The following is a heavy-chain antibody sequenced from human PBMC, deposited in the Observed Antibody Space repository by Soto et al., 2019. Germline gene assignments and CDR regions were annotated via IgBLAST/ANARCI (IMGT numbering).Heavy chain of an antibody. J-gene: IGHJ4*02. Sequence: ASVKVSCKASGYTFTSYGISWVRQAPGQGLEWMGWINAYSGGTNYAQKFQGWVTMTRDTSISTAYMELSRLRSDDTAVYYCAKGLAAAGFLYYWGQGTLVTVSS. CDR3: AKGLAAAGFLYY. CDR1: GYTFTSYG. CDR2: INAYSGGT. V-gene: IGHV1-2*04. D-gene: IGHD6-13*01.